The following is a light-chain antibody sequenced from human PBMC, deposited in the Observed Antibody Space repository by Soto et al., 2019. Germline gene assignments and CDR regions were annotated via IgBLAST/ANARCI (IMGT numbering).Light chain of an antibody. Sequence: EIVFTQSPGTLSLSPGERATLSCRASQRVSASYLAWYQQKPGQGPRLLIYGAINSATGLTDRFSGSGSGTDFTLTISRLEPEDSAVYYCQQYDTSATFGQGTKLEIK. J-gene: IGKJ2*01. CDR3: QQYDTSAT. V-gene: IGKV3-20*01. CDR1: QRVSASY. CDR2: GAI.